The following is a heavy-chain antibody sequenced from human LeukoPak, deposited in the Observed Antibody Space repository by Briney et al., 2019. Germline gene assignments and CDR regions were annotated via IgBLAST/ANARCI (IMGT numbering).Heavy chain of an antibody. Sequence: PSETLSLTCAVSGYSISSGYYWGWIRQPPGKGLEWIGSIYHSGSTYYNPSLKSRVTISVDTSKNQFSLKLSSVTAADTAVYYCARHDILRWVPSAFDIWGQGTMVTVSS. D-gene: IGHD2-21*01. CDR3: ARHDILRWVPSAFDI. CDR1: GYSISSGYY. J-gene: IGHJ3*02. V-gene: IGHV4-38-2*01. CDR2: IYHSGST.